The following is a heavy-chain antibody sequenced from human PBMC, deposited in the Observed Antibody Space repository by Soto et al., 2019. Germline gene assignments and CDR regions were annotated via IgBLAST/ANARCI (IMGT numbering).Heavy chain of an antibody. J-gene: IGHJ6*02. Sequence: WASVKVSCKASGYTFTSYGISWVRQAPGQGLEWMGWISAYNGNTNYAQKLQGRVTMTTDTSTSTAYMELRSLRSDDTAVYYCARKLVAGYYYYGMDVWGQGTTVTVSS. V-gene: IGHV1-18*04. CDR2: ISAYNGNT. CDR1: GYTFTSYG. D-gene: IGHD2-15*01. CDR3: ARKLVAGYYYYGMDV.